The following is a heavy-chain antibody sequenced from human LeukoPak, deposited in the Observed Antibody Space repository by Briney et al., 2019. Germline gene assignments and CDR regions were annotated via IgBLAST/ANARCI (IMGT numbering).Heavy chain of an antibody. Sequence: SETLSLTCTVSGGSINSYYWSWIRQPPGKGLEWIGYIYYSGSTNYNPSLKSRVTISADTSRNQFSLKLSSVTAADTAFYYCARGYWFYFDYWGQGTLVTVSS. CDR1: GGSINSYY. CDR2: IYYSGST. CDR3: ARGYWFYFDY. V-gene: IGHV4-59*08. J-gene: IGHJ4*02. D-gene: IGHD2-8*02.